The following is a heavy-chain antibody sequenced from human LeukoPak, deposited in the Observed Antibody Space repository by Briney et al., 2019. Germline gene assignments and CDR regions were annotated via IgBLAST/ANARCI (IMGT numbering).Heavy chain of an antibody. Sequence: GGSLRLSCAASGFTFSNAWMSWVRQAPGKGLEWVSYISSSSSTIYYADSVKGRFTISRDNAKNSLYLQMNSLRAEDTAVYYCARDRVLDYWGQGTLVTVSS. V-gene: IGHV3-48*01. J-gene: IGHJ4*02. D-gene: IGHD4/OR15-4a*01. CDR3: ARDRVLDY. CDR2: ISSSSSTI. CDR1: GFTFSNAW.